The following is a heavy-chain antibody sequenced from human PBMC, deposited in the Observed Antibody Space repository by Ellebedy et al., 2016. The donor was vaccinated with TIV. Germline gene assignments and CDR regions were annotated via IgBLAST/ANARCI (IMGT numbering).Heavy chain of an antibody. CDR1: GFIFSSHW. Sequence: GGSLRLSXAASGFIFSSHWMSWVRQVPGKGLEWVANIKEDGSEEYYGDSVKGRCTIFRDNDKNSLNLQMVSLRAEDTAVYYCARGGTAGGFDVWGQGTMVTVSS. V-gene: IGHV3-7*01. D-gene: IGHD2-8*02. CDR2: IKEDGSEE. CDR3: ARGGTAGGFDV. J-gene: IGHJ3*01.